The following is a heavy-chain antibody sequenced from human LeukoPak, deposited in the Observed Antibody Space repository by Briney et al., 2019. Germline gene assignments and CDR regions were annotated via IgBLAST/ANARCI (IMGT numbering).Heavy chain of an antibody. Sequence: GSLRLSCSASGFTFSSYAMHWVRQAPGKGLEYVSLISSNGGSTYYADSVKGRFTISRDNSKSTLYLEMSSLRVEDTAVYYCVKGLPGYGGHLDYWGQGTLVTVSS. CDR2: ISSNGGST. CDR1: GFTFSSYA. D-gene: IGHD3-16*01. CDR3: VKGLPGYGGHLDY. V-gene: IGHV3-64D*06. J-gene: IGHJ1*01.